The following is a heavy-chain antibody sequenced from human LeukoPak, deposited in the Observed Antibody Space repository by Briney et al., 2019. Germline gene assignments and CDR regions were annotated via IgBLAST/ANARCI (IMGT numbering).Heavy chain of an antibody. Sequence: SETLSLTCAVYGASLNDYYWSWIRQPPGKGLEWIGEIDLSGITKYNPSLKGRVIISRDTSKNQFSLDLTSVTAADTAVYYCEKTSQLGSYNWFDPWGQGNLVTVSS. CDR3: EKTSQLGSYNWFDP. CDR1: GASLNDYY. J-gene: IGHJ5*02. D-gene: IGHD1-1*01. V-gene: IGHV4-34*01. CDR2: IDLSGIT.